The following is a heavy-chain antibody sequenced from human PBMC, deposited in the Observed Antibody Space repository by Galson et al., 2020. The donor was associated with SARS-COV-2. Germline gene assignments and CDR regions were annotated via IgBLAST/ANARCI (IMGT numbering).Heavy chain of an antibody. CDR3: ARSGRGTYRYFDL. D-gene: IGHD3-16*01. V-gene: IGHV1-18*01. CDR2: ISGSNYNT. J-gene: IGHJ2*01. CDR1: GYSFTRYG. Sequence: ASVKVSCTASGYSFTRYGISWVRQAPGQGLEWMGWISGSNYNTKYIQKFQDRITMTTDTSTGTAYMELGNLRTYDTAVYYCARSGRGTYRYFDLWGRGTLVTVSS.